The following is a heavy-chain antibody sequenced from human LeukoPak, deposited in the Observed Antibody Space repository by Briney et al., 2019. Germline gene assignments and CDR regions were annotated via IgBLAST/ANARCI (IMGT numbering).Heavy chain of an antibody. CDR3: ARGRGLWIQLSKSHNWFDP. CDR2: INHSGST. V-gene: IGHV4-34*01. D-gene: IGHD5-18*01. CDR1: GGSFSGYY. J-gene: IGHJ5*02. Sequence: SETLSLTCAVHGGSFSGYYWSWIRQPPGKGLEWIGEINHSGSTNYNPSLKSRVTISVDTSKNQFSLKLSSVTAADTAVYYCARGRGLWIQLSKSHNWFDPWGQGTLVTVSS.